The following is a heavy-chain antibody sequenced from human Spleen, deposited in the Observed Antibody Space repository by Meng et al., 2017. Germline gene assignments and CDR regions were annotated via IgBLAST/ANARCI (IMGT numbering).Heavy chain of an antibody. Sequence: QFHLVRSVAYVNMPGASVKVSDKAAGDTFTSYCISWVRQAPGQGLEWMGWISAYNCNTNYAQKLQGRVTMTTATSTSTAYMELRSLRSDDTAVYYCAREGAVAATNWFDPWGQGTLVTVSS. CDR3: AREGAVAATNWFDP. CDR2: ISAYNCNT. CDR1: GDTFTSYC. V-gene: IGHV1-18*01. J-gene: IGHJ5*02. D-gene: IGHD6-19*01.